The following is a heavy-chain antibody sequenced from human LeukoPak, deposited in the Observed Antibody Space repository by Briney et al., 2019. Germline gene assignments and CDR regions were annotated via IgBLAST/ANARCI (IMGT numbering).Heavy chain of an antibody. D-gene: IGHD1-1*01. CDR3: AREVQLERSPFDY. V-gene: IGHV3-21*01. J-gene: IGHJ4*02. CDR1: GFTFSSYS. CDR2: ISSSSSYI. Sequence: GGSLRLSCAASGFTFSSYSMNWVRQAPGKGLEWVSSISSSSSYIYYADSVKSRFTISRDNAKNSLYLQMNSLRAEDTAVYYCAREVQLERSPFDYWGQGTLVTVSS.